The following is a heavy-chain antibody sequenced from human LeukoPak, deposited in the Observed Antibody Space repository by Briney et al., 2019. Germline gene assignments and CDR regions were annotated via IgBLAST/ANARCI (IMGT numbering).Heavy chain of an antibody. CDR1: GYSISSGYY. J-gene: IGHJ4*02. V-gene: IGHV4-38-2*01. CDR2: IYHSGST. D-gene: IGHD5-18*01. CDR3: ARGAGGLQLWPGDY. Sequence: PSETLSLTCAVSGYSISSGYYWGSIRPPPGKGLECIGSIYHSGSTYYNPYLKSRVTISVDTSKNQFSLKLSSVTAADTAVYYCARGAGGLQLWPGDYWGQGTLVTVSS.